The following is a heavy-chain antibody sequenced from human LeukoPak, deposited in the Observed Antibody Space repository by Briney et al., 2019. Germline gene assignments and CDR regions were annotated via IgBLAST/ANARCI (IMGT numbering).Heavy chain of an antibody. J-gene: IGHJ3*02. V-gene: IGHV3-30*02. D-gene: IGHD6-19*01. CDR2: IRYDGSNK. CDR1: GFNFNYYG. CDR3: ARDLRQWRTAFDI. Sequence: GGSLRLSCAASGFNFNYYGMHWVRQAPGKGLEWVAFIRYDGSNKYYADSVKGRFTISRDNSENTLYMQMNSLRAEDTAVYYCARDLRQWRTAFDIWGQGTMVTVSS.